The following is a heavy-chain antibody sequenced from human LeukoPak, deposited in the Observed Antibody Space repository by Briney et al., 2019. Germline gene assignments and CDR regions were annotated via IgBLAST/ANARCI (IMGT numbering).Heavy chain of an antibody. Sequence: GGSLRLSCTASGFTFSSFWMAWVRQAPGKGLEWVANIKQDGSIQHYGDPVKGRFTISRDNAKNSLYLQMNNLRAEDTALYYCATSYDSSGCDWGQGTLVTVSS. D-gene: IGHD3-22*01. CDR1: GFTFSSFW. J-gene: IGHJ4*02. CDR2: IKQDGSIQ. CDR3: ATSYDSSGCD. V-gene: IGHV3-7*01.